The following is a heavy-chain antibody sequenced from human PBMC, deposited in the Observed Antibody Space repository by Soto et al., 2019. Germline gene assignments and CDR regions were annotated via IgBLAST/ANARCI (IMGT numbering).Heavy chain of an antibody. CDR3: ARGTPITIFGVVMRGYMDV. CDR2: INHSGST. CDR1: GGSFSGYY. Sequence: SETLSLTCAVYGGSFSGYYWSWIRQPPGKGLEWIGEINHSGSTNYNPSLKSRVTISVDTSKNQFSLKLSSVTAADTAVYYCARGTPITIFGVVMRGYMDVWGKGTTVTVSS. V-gene: IGHV4-34*01. J-gene: IGHJ6*03. D-gene: IGHD3-3*01.